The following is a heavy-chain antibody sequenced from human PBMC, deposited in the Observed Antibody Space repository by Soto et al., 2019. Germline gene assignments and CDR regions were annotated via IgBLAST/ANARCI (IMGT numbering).Heavy chain of an antibody. CDR3: AKGAIEYSASVDN. J-gene: IGHJ4*02. D-gene: IGHD2-2*01. Sequence: DVQLLESGGGLFQPGGSLRLSCAASGFSFSSYAMVWVLQAPGKGLEWVSVISARGGSSYFADSLKGRFTISRDKSNNVLSPEIDSLRAEDTGIYFCAKGAIEYSASVDNWCQGTLVLVSS. CDR1: GFSFSSYA. CDR2: ISARGGSS. V-gene: IGHV3-23*01.